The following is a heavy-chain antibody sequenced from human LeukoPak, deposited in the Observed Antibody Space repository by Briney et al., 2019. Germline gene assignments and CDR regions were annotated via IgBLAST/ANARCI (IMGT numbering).Heavy chain of an antibody. CDR3: AKGGGYEAQYYYYYLDV. CDR1: GFTFNSYG. D-gene: IGHD5-12*01. Sequence: SGGSLRLSCAASGFTFNSYGMHWVRQAPGKGLEWVAFIRFDGSNKYYADSVKGRFTISRDNSKNTLYLQMKSLRAEDTAVYYCAKGGGYEAQYYYYYLDVWGKGTTVTISS. V-gene: IGHV3-30*02. CDR2: IRFDGSNK. J-gene: IGHJ6*03.